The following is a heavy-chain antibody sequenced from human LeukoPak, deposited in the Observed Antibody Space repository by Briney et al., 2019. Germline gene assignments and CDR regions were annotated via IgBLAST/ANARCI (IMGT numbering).Heavy chain of an antibody. CDR3: ARQPVVDGYNLFFVFGFIFDY. D-gene: IGHD5-24*01. V-gene: IGHV6-1*01. J-gene: IGHJ4*02. CDR1: GDSVSSNSAA. Sequence: SQTLSLTCVISGDSVSSNSAAWNWIRQSPSRGLEWLGRTYYRSKWYSYSAVSVKSRIIINPDTSKNQFSLQLNSVTAADTAVYYCARQPVVDGYNLFFVFGFIFDYWGQGTLVTVSS. CDR2: TYYRSKWYS.